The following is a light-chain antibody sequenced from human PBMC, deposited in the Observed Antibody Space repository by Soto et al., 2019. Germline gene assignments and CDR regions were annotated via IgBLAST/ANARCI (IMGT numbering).Light chain of an antibody. CDR2: GAS. Sequence: IQLTQSPSSLSASVGDRFTITCRASQGVSIYLAWYQQKLGKAPKVLIYGASTLQAGVPSRFSGSGSGPDFTLTISGLQPEDLATYYCLQENTYLWTFGQGTKVDIK. CDR3: LQENTYLWT. J-gene: IGKJ1*01. V-gene: IGKV1-9*01. CDR1: QGVSIY.